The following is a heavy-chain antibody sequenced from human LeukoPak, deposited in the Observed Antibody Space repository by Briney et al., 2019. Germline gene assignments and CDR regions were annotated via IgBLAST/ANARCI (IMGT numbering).Heavy chain of an antibody. Sequence: PGGSLRLSCAASGFTFSTYWMSWVRQAPGKGLEWVANIKQDGSEKYYVDSVKGRFTISRDNAKNSLYLQMNSLRAEDTAVYYCARVGGVEWDLSVSGDRFDYWGQGTLVTVSS. CDR3: ARVGGVEWDLSVSGDRFDY. D-gene: IGHD3-3*01. V-gene: IGHV3-7*01. J-gene: IGHJ4*02. CDR2: IKQDGSEK. CDR1: GFTFSTYW.